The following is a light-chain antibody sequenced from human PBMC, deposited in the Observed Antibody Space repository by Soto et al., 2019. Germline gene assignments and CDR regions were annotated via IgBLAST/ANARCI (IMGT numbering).Light chain of an antibody. V-gene: IGKV3-20*01. J-gene: IGKJ5*01. CDR1: QSVSSSY. CDR2: GAS. CDR3: QRYGSSPPIT. Sequence: EIVLTQSPGTLSLSPGERATLSCRASQSVSSSYLAWYQQKPGQAPRLLIYGASSRATGIPDRFSGSGSGTDFTLTISRLEPEDVAVYYCQRYGSSPPITFGQGTRLEIK.